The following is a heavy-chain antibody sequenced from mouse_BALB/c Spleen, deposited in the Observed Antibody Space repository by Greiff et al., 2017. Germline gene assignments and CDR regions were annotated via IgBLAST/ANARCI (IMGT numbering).Heavy chain of an antibody. CDR2: ISSGGSYT. V-gene: IGHV5-6*02. Sequence: EVMLVESGGDLVKPGGSLKLSCAASGFTFSSYGMSWVRQTPDKRLEWVATISSGGSYTYYPDSVKGRFTISRDNAKNTLYLQMSSLKSEDTAMYYCARRERTDLWFAYWGQGTLVTVSA. CDR1: GFTFSSYG. CDR3: ARRERTDLWFAY. J-gene: IGHJ3*01.